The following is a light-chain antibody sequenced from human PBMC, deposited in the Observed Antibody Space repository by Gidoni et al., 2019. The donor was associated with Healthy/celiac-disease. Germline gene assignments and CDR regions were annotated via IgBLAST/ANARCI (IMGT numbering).Light chain of an antibody. CDR3: QHSYSSPYT. CDR2: AAS. CDR1: QSISSY. J-gene: IGKJ2*01. Sequence: DIQLTQSPSSLSASVGARVTITCRGSQSISSYLNWYQQKPGKAPKLLIYAASSLQSKVPSRFSGSGSGTDFPLTISSLQPEDFATYYCQHSYSSPYTFGQGTKLEIK. V-gene: IGKV1-39*01.